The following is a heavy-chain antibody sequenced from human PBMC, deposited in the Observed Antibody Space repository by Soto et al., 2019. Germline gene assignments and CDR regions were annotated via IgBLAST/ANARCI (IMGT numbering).Heavy chain of an antibody. CDR1: GGSISSYY. CDR2: IHYSGST. J-gene: IGHJ5*02. D-gene: IGHD6-19*01. V-gene: IGHV4-59*01. CDR3: ARGASSGWYAHNWFDP. Sequence: SETLSLTCTVSGGSISSYYWSWIRQPPGKGLEWIGYIHYSGSTNYNPSLKSRVTISVDTSKNQFSLKLSSVTAADTAVYYCARGASSGWYAHNWFDPWGQGTLVTVSS.